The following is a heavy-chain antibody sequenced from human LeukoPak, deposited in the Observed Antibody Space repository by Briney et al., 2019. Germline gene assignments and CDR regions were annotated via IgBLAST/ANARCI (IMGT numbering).Heavy chain of an antibody. J-gene: IGHJ6*03. Sequence: SETLSLTCTVSGGSISSGSYYWSWIRQPAGKGLEWIGYIYYSGSTNYNPSLKSRVTISVDTSKNQFSLKLSSVTAADAAVYYCAREVGMYDILTGYYYYYYMDVWGKGTTVTISS. CDR2: IYYSGST. CDR3: AREVGMYDILTGYYYYYYMDV. CDR1: GGSISSGSYY. D-gene: IGHD3-9*01. V-gene: IGHV4-61*10.